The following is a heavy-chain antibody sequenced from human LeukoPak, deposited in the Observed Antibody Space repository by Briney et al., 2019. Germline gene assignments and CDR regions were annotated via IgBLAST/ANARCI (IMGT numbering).Heavy chain of an antibody. CDR1: GFTFITNG. CDR3: TKSSGYIGS. D-gene: IGHD3-22*01. J-gene: IGHJ4*02. CDR2: ISGGGSSV. Sequence: GGSLRLSCAASGFTFITNGMTWARQAPGKGLDWVSGISGGGSSVHYADSVKGRFTVSRDNSKSTLYLQMNSLRTDDTAIYYCTKSSGYIGSWGQGTLVTVSS. V-gene: IGHV3-23*01.